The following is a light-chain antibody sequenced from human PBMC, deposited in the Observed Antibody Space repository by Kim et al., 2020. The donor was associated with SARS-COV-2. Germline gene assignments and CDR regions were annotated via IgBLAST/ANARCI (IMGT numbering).Light chain of an antibody. CDR2: GAS. CDR3: QLYNNWPPWT. J-gene: IGKJ1*01. CDR1: QSVSSN. Sequence: SPGERATLSCRASQSVSSNLAWYQQKPGQAPRLLIYGASTRATGIPARFSGSGSGTEFTLTISSLQSEDFAVYYRQLYNNWPPWTFGQGTKVDIK. V-gene: IGKV3-15*01.